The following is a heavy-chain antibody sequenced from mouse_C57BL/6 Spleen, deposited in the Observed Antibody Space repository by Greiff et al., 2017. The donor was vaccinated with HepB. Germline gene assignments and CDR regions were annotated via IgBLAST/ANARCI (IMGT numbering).Heavy chain of an antibody. CDR1: GFSLSTFGMG. Sequence: QVQLKESGPGILQPSQTLSLTCSFSGFSLSTFGMGVGWIRQPSGKGLEWLAHIWWDDDKYYNPALKSRLTISKDTSKNQVFLKIANVDTADTATYYCARMGYYGSSYAWFAYWGQGTLVTVSA. CDR3: ARMGYYGSSYAWFAY. D-gene: IGHD1-1*01. J-gene: IGHJ3*01. V-gene: IGHV8-8*01. CDR2: IWWDDDK.